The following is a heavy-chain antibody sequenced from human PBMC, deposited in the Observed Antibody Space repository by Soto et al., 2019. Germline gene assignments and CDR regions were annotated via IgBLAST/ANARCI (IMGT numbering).Heavy chain of an antibody. CDR1: GFTCSNFA. Sequence: QLLASGGGFVQPGGSLRLSCVASGFTCSNFAMAWVRQAPGEGLEWVSAISGSGDDTFYADSMKGRFNISRDTSKDTLYLQINSLRTEDTAVYYCANLRPKTGTTFGFWGQGTLVTVAA. V-gene: IGHV3-23*01. J-gene: IGHJ4*02. D-gene: IGHD1-1*01. CDR3: ANLRPKTGTTFGF. CDR2: ISGSGDDT.